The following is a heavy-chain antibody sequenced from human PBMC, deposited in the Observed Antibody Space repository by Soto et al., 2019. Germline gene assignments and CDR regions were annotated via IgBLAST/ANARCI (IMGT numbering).Heavy chain of an antibody. D-gene: IGHD6-13*01. CDR3: TRAAHYSSPFRWFDP. J-gene: IGHJ5*02. CDR2: IYYSGST. CDR1: GGSISSGGYY. V-gene: IGHV4-31*03. Sequence: QVQLQEAGPGLVKPSQTLSLTCTVSGGSISSGGYYWSWIRQHPGKGLEWIGYIYYSGSTYYNPSLKSRVTISVDTSKNQFSMKLSSVTAADTAVYYCTRAAHYSSPFRWFDPWGQGTLVTVSS.